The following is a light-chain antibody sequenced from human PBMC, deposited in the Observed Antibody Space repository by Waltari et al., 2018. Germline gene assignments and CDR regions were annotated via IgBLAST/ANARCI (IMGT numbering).Light chain of an antibody. CDR3: AAWDDSLNGPV. CDR2: SNN. V-gene: IGLV1-44*01. Sequence: QSVLTQPPSASGTPGQRVSISCSGSNSNIGTNTVNWYQQLPGTAPKLLIYSNNNGPSGVPDRFSGSKSGTSASLAIRGLQSEDEAEYYCAAWDDSLNGPVFGAGTKLTVL. CDR1: NSNIGTNT. J-gene: IGLJ3*02.